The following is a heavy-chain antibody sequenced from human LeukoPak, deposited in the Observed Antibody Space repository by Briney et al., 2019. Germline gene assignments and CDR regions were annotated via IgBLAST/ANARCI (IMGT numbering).Heavy chain of an antibody. D-gene: IGHD3-10*01. CDR3: ARVLLGYYGSGSYYNAGYYYYMDV. CDR1: GYTFTSYG. V-gene: IGHV1-18*04. CDR2: ISAYNGNT. J-gene: IGHJ6*03. Sequence: ASVKVSCKASGYTFTSYGISWVRQAPGQGLEWMGWISAYNGNTNYAQKFQGRVTMTRDMSTSAVYMELRSLRSDDTAVYYCARVLLGYYGSGSYYNAGYYYYMDVWGKGTTVTVSS.